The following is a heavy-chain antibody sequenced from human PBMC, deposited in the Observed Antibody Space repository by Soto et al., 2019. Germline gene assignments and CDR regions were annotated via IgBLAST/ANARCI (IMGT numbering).Heavy chain of an antibody. J-gene: IGHJ4*02. CDR2: IIPIFGTA. D-gene: IGHD2-15*01. CDR3: ARERSSGSEDYFDY. V-gene: IGHV1-69*06. CDR1: GGTFSSYA. Sequence: ASVKVSCKVSGGTFSSYAISWVRQAPGQGLEWMGGIIPIFGTANYAQKFQGRVTITADKSTSTAYMELSSLRSEDTAVYYCARERSSGSEDYFDYWGQGTLVTVSS.